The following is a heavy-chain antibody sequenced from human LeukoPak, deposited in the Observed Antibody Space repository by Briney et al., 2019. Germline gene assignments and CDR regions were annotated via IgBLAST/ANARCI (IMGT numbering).Heavy chain of an antibody. J-gene: IGHJ4*02. D-gene: IGHD2-2*01. CDR2: ISGSGGST. CDR1: EFTFNTDA. V-gene: IGHV3-23*01. CDR3: AKLKNIVVVPAAIDY. Sequence: AGGSLRLSCAASEFTFNTDAMSWVRQAPGKGLEWVSAISGSGGSTYYADSVKGRFTISRDNSKNTLYLQMNSLRAEDTAVYYCAKLKNIVVVPAAIDYWGQGTLVTVS.